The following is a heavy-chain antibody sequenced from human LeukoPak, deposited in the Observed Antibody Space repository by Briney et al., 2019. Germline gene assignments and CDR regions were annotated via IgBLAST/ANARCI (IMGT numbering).Heavy chain of an antibody. CDR3: ARGSITMVRGVISP. D-gene: IGHD3-10*01. J-gene: IGHJ4*02. CDR2: INPNSGGT. Sequence: EASVKVSCKASGYTFSGYYMHWVRQAPGQGLEWMGWINPNSGGTNYAQKFQGRVTMTRNTSISTAYMELSSLRSEDTAVYYCARGSITMVRGVISPWGQGTLVTVSS. V-gene: IGHV1-2*02. CDR1: GYTFSGYY.